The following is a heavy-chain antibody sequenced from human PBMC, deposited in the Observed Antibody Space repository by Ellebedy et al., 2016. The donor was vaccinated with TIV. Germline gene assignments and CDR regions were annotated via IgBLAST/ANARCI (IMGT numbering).Heavy chain of an antibody. CDR2: ISNDGSSI. D-gene: IGHD3-10*01. CDR1: GFTFSSYG. CDR3: AGGGPGNYYYDS. V-gene: IGHV3-30*03. J-gene: IGHJ5*01. Sequence: GESLKISCAASGFTFSSYGMHWVRQAPGKGLEWVALISNDGSSIHYADSVKGRFTISRDNSKNTLYLQMNNLRAEDTAVFYCAGGGPGNYYYDSWGQGTLVTVSS.